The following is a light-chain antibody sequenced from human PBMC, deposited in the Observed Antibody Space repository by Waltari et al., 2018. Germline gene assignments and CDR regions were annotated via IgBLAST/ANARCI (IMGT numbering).Light chain of an antibody. J-gene: IGKJ1*01. CDR1: QSVSNY. CDR3: QQSYTTPRT. Sequence: DIQMTPSPSSLSASVGDRVTITCRASQSVSNYFNWYQQKSGKAPKLLIYAASSLQSGVPARFSGSGSGTDFTLTISSLQPEDFATYYCQQSYTTPRTFGQGTKVEIK. V-gene: IGKV1-39*01. CDR2: AAS.